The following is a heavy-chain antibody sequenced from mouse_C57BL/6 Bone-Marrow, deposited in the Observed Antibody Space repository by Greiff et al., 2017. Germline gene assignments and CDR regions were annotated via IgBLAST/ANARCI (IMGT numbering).Heavy chain of an antibody. J-gene: IGHJ3*01. Sequence: QVQLQQPGPELVKPGASVKLSCKASGYTFTSYWMHWVKQRPGQGLEWIGNINPSNGGTNYNEQFKSKATLTVDKSSSTAYMQLSSLTSEDSAVYYCASDYCGSSYAWFAYWGQGTLVTVSA. CDR3: ASDYCGSSYAWFAY. CDR2: INPSNGGT. V-gene: IGHV1-53*01. D-gene: IGHD1-1*01. CDR1: GYTFTSYW.